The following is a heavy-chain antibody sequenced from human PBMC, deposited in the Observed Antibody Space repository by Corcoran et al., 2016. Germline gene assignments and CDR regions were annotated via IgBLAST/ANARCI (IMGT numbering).Heavy chain of an antibody. CDR1: GGSISSGGYY. CDR2: IYYSGST. J-gene: IGHJ4*02. Sequence: QVQLQESGPGLVKPSQTLSLTCTVSGGSISSGGYYWSWIRQHPGKGLEWIGYIYYSGSTYYNPSLKSRVTLSVDTSKNHFSLKLSSVIAADTAVYFCARGPIYDFWSGYPGLFDYWGQGTLVPVSS. CDR3: ARGPIYDFWSGYPGLFDY. V-gene: IGHV4-31*03. D-gene: IGHD3-3*01.